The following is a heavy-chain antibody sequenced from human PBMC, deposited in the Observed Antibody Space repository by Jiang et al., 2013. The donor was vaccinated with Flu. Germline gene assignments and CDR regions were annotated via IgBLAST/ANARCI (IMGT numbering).Heavy chain of an antibody. V-gene: IGHV3-53*04. CDR3: ARERYYDASGYYYYYYGVDV. J-gene: IGHJ6*02. D-gene: IGHD3-22*01. Sequence: EWVVSIDSGDRTYYADSVKGRFTISRHNSKNTVFLEMKSLRVEDSAVYFCARERYYDASGYYYYYYGVDVWGQGTTVTISS. CDR2: IDSGDRT.